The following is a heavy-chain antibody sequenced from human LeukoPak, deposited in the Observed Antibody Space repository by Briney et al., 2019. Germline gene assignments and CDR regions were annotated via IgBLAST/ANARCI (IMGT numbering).Heavy chain of an antibody. CDR3: AKVLLQGDCYWDIVS. D-gene: IGHD5-24*01. Sequence: PGGSLRHSCAASGFKFSIYTMSWVRQAPGKGVEWVEGIVGCGYNTYYPDSLKGRFTISRDNSKNTLYLQMNSRRVEDTAIYYCAKVLLQGDCYWDIVSCGQRTLFSVSS. J-gene: IGHJ4*02. V-gene: IGHV3-23*01. CDR2: IVGCGYNT. CDR1: GFKFSIYT.